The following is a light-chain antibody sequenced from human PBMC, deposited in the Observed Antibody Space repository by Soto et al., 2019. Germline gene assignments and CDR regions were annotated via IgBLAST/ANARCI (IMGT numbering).Light chain of an antibody. CDR2: WAS. CDR1: QSVLYSSNNKNY. CDR3: QHYYTTPLT. Sequence: DIVITQSPYSLSVSLCERATINCKSSQSVLYSSNNKNYLAWYQQKPGQPPKLLIYWASTRESGVPDRFSGSGSGTDFTLTISSLQAEDVAVYYCQHYYTTPLTFGGGTKVDI. V-gene: IGKV4-1*01. J-gene: IGKJ4*01.